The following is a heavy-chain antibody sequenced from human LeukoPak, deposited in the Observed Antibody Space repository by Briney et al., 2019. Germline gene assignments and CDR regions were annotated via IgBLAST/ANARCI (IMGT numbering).Heavy chain of an antibody. Sequence: PGGSLRLSCDASGFTFSSYWMSWVRQAPGKGLEWVANIKTDGSEKYYVDSVRGRFTISRANAKNSLYLQMNSLRAEDTALYYCARDYPGYFPWGQGTRVSVSS. CDR3: ARDYPGYFP. V-gene: IGHV3-7*03. J-gene: IGHJ5*02. D-gene: IGHD3-9*01. CDR2: IKTDGSEK. CDR1: GFTFSSYW.